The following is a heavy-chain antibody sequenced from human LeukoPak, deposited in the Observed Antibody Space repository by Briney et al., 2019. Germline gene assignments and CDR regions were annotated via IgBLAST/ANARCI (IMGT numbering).Heavy chain of an antibody. CDR3: ARESDIVVVPAAIEVPRALDP. D-gene: IGHD2-2*01. J-gene: IGHJ5*02. Sequence: ASVKVSCKASGYTFTGYYMHWVRQAPGQGLGWMGWINPNSGGTNYAQKFQGRVTMTRDTSISTAYMELSRLRSDDTAVYYCARESDIVVVPAAIEVPRALDPWGQGTLVTVSS. CDR1: GYTFTGYY. CDR2: INPNSGGT. V-gene: IGHV1-2*02.